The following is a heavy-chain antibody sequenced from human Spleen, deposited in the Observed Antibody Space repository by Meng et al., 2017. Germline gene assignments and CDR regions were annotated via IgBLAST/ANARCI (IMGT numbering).Heavy chain of an antibody. Sequence: QVQLVQSGAEVKKPGASVKVSCTASGYSFISYGITWVRQAPGQGLEWMGWISAKKGDSKYAQKLQGRLTMTTDTSTSTASMELRSLRSDDTAVYYCATSSYYDFWSRYYDWGQGTLVTVSS. CDR3: ATSSYYDFWSRYYD. V-gene: IGHV1-18*01. CDR1: GYSFISYG. D-gene: IGHD3-3*01. J-gene: IGHJ4*02. CDR2: ISAKKGDS.